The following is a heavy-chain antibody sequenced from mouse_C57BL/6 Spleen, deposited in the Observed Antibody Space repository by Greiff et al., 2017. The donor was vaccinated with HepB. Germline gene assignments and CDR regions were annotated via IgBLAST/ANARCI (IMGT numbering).Heavy chain of an antibody. CDR1: GYAFSSYW. Sequence: QVQLQQSGAELVKPGASVKISCKASGYAFSSYWMNWVKQRPGKGLEWIGQIYPGDGDTNYNGKFKGKATLTADKSSSTAYMQLSSLTSEDSAVYFCARSSTVVATIYWYFDVWGTGTTVTVSS. D-gene: IGHD1-1*01. CDR3: ARSSTVVATIYWYFDV. CDR2: IYPGDGDT. J-gene: IGHJ1*03. V-gene: IGHV1-80*01.